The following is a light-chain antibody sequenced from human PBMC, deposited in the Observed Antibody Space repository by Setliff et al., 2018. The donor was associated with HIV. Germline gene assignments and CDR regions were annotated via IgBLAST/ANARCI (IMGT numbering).Light chain of an antibody. Sequence: QSALTQPRSMSGSPGQSVTISCTGTSSDVDAYDYVSWYQHHPGKAPKLLIYDVSERPSGVPDRFSGSKSGNTASLTISGLQAEGEADYYCCSYAGSYTYVFGTGTKVTVL. CDR1: SSDVDAYDY. V-gene: IGLV2-11*01. J-gene: IGLJ1*01. CDR2: DVS. CDR3: CSYAGSYTYV.